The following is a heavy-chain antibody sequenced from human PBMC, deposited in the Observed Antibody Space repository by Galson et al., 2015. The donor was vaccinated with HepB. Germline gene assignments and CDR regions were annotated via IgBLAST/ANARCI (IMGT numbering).Heavy chain of an antibody. D-gene: IGHD6-19*01. CDR2: IIPIFGTA. J-gene: IGHJ4*02. CDR1: GGTFSSYA. V-gene: IGHV1-69*13. CDR3: ARAVAGIYYFDY. Sequence: SVKVSCKASGGTFSSYAISWVRQAPGQGLEWMGGIIPIFGTANYAQKFQGRVTITADESTSTAYMELSSLRSEGTAVYYCARAVAGIYYFDYWGQGTLVTVSS.